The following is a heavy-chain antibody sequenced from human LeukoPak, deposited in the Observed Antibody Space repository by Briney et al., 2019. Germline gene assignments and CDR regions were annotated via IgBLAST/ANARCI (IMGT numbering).Heavy chain of an antibody. CDR3: ARDPGYGLGVDYGDY. CDR1: GFTVSGNY. V-gene: IGHV3-66*01. Sequence: GGSLRLSCAASGFTVSGNYMSSVRQPPAKGLEWLSVIHRGGNTYYADSVKGRFTISRDSSKNTVFLQMDSLRAEDTAVYYCARDPGYGLGVDYGDYWGQGTLVTVSS. D-gene: IGHD3-10*01. J-gene: IGHJ4*02. CDR2: IHRGGNT.